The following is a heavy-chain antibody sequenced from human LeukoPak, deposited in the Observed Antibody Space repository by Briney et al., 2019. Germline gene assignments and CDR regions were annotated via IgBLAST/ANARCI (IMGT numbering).Heavy chain of an antibody. V-gene: IGHV1-2*04. CDR3: ARANGIVATIGYYFDY. CDR1: GYTFTGYY. J-gene: IGHJ4*02. Sequence: GASVKVSCKASGYTFTGYYMHWVRQAPGQGLGWMGWINPNSGGTNYAQKFQGWVTMTRDTSISTAYMELSRLRSDDTAVYYCARANGIVATIGYYFDYWGQGTLVTVSS. D-gene: IGHD5-12*01. CDR2: INPNSGGT.